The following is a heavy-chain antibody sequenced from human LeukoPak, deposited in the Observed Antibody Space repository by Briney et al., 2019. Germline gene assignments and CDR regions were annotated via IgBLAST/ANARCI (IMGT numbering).Heavy chain of an antibody. D-gene: IGHD3-10*01. Sequence: SETLSLTCTVSGVSITSGGYYWMWIRQPAGKGLEWIGHVYTSGSTKYNPSLKTPVSISLDTSKNHFSLKVDSVTAADTAVYYCARAPGIEDYWGQGTLVIVSS. J-gene: IGHJ4*02. CDR1: GVSITSGGYY. CDR2: VYTSGST. V-gene: IGHV4-61*09. CDR3: ARAPGIEDY.